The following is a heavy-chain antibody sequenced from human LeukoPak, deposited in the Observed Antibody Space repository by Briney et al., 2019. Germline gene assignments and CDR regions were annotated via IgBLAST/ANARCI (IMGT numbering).Heavy chain of an antibody. CDR2: MNPNSGNT. J-gene: IGHJ4*02. V-gene: IGHV1-8*01. D-gene: IGHD3-22*01. CDR3: ARGLGDSSGYYPPEEY. Sequence: GASVKVSCKASGYTFTSYDINWVRQATGQGLEWMEWMNPNSGNTGYAQKIQGRVTMTRNTSIRTAYMELSSLRSEDTAVYYCARGLGDSSGYYPPEEYWGQGTLVTVSS. CDR1: GYTFTSYD.